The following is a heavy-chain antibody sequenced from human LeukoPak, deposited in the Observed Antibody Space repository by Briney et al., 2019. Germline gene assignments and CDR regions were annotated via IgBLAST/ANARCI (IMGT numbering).Heavy chain of an antibody. Sequence: SGTLSLTCAVSGGSISSSNWWSWVRQPPGKGLEWIGEIYHSGSTNYNPSLKSRVTISVDKSKNQFSLKLSSVTAADTAVFYCARGVSGGLGPALDIWGQGTMVTVSS. J-gene: IGHJ3*02. D-gene: IGHD3-16*01. V-gene: IGHV4-4*02. CDR2: IYHSGST. CDR1: GGSISSSNW. CDR3: ARGVSGGLGPALDI.